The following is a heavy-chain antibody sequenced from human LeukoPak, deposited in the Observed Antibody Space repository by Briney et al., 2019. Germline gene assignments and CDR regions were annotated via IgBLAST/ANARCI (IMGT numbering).Heavy chain of an antibody. CDR3: ARILEYYYGSGSYPDY. CDR2: MNPNSGNT. V-gene: IGHV1-8*01. D-gene: IGHD3-10*01. Sequence: ASVKVSCKASGYTFTSYDINWVRQATGQGLEWMGWMNPNSGNTGYAQKFQGRVTMTRNTSISTAYMELRSLRSDDTAVYYCARILEYYYGSGSYPDYWGQGTLVTVSS. CDR1: GYTFTSYD. J-gene: IGHJ4*02.